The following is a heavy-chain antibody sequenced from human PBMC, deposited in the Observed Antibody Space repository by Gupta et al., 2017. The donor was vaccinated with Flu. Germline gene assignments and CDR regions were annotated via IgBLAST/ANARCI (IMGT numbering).Heavy chain of an antibody. CDR3: SRNQSGSSKSCHVGAP. Sequence: QVQLVESGGGVVQTGRSLRLSCAASGFRFDSYGLHWVRQAPGKGLAGVAVIWYDGTNEYDADDGEVRVTVSRDNSKNTRDLQMRSVRAEEGEGYYCSRNQSGSSKSCHVGAPGGQGTLGTVSS. J-gene: IGHJ5*02. D-gene: IGHD2-2*01. CDR1: GFRFDSYG. CDR2: IWYDGTNE. V-gene: IGHV3-33*01.